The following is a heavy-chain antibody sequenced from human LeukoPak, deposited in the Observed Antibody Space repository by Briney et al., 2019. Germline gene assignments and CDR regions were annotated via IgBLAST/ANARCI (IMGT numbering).Heavy chain of an antibody. CDR1: GYTFTDYY. Sequence: ATVKISCKVSGYTFTDYYMHLVQQAPGKGLEWMGLVDPEDGETIYAEKFQGRVTITADTSTDTAYMELSSLRSEDTAVYYCATDHTIFGVVITNMDDYCGQGTLVTVSS. J-gene: IGHJ4*02. CDR3: ATDHTIFGVVITNMDDY. V-gene: IGHV1-69-2*01. CDR2: VDPEDGET. D-gene: IGHD3-3*01.